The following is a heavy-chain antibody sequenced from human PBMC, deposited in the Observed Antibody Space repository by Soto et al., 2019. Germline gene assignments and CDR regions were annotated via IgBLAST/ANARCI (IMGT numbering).Heavy chain of an antibody. V-gene: IGHV3-30-3*01. CDR3: ARAPTPRYDSSGYFGY. J-gene: IGHJ4*02. D-gene: IGHD3-22*01. CDR1: GFTFSSYA. CDR2: ISYDGSNK. Sequence: GGSLRLSCAASGFTFSSYAMHWVRQAPGKGLEWVAVISYDGSNKYYADSVKGRFTISRDNSKNTLYLQMNSLRAEDTAVYYCARAPTPRYDSSGYFGYWGQGTLVTVSS.